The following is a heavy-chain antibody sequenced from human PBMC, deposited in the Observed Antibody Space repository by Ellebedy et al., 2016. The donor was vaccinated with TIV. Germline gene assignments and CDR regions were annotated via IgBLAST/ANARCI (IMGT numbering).Heavy chain of an antibody. D-gene: IGHD2/OR15-2a*01. J-gene: IGHJ3*02. Sequence: PGGSLRLSCAAAGFNVSTNYMNWVRQAPGKGLEWVSSISSSSSYIYYADSVKGRFTISRDNAKNSLYLQMNSLRAEDTAVYYCARDGASFYAFDIWGQGTMVTVSS. CDR1: GFNVSTNY. CDR3: ARDGASFYAFDI. CDR2: ISSSSSYI. V-gene: IGHV3-21*01.